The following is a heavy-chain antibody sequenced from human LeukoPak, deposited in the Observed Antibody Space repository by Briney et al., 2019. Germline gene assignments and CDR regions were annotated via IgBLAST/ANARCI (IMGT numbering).Heavy chain of an antibody. Sequence: GGSLRLSCAASGFTFSSYWMTWVRQAPGKGLEWVANIKQDGSEKYYVDSVKGRFIISRDNAKNSLYLQMNSLRAGDTAMYYCATPLDYYDSSGYHQGGDWGQGTLVTVSS. V-gene: IGHV3-7*03. CDR2: IKQDGSEK. CDR1: GFTFSSYW. J-gene: IGHJ4*02. D-gene: IGHD3-22*01. CDR3: ATPLDYYDSSGYHQGGD.